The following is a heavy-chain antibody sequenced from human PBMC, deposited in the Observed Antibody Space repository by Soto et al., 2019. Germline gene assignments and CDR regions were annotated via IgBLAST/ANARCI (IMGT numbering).Heavy chain of an antibody. CDR2: ISAYNGNT. V-gene: IGHV1-18*01. D-gene: IGHD1-1*01. CDR1: GYTFTSYG. J-gene: IGHJ6*02. CDR3: ARDGSESTPAFYYGMDV. Sequence: GAPVKVSCKASGYTFTSYGISWVRQAPGKGLEWMGWISAYNGNTNYAQKLQGRVTMTTDTSTSTAYMELRSLRSDDTAVYYCARDGSESTPAFYYGMDVWGQGTTVTVSS.